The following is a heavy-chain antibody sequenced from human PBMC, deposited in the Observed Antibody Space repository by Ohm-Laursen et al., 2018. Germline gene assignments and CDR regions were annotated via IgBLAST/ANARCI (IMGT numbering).Heavy chain of an antibody. D-gene: IGHD1-14*01. CDR1: GFTFDDYG. J-gene: IGHJ4*02. CDR2: ITSDGTST. V-gene: IGHV3-74*01. Sequence: SLRLSCAASGFTFDDYGMHWVRQGPGEGLVWVSRITSDGTSTAYADSVRGRFTISRDTAKNTLYLQMNSLRVEDTAVYYCARNPYDYWGQGTLVTVSS. CDR3: ARNPYDY.